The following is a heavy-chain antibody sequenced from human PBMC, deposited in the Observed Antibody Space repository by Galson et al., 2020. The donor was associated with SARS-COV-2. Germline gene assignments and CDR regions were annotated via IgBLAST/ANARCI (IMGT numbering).Heavy chain of an antibody. J-gene: IGHJ4*02. CDR1: GFIFSSYE. Sequence: GESLKISCAASGFIFSSYEMNWVRQAPGKGLEWVSYISSSGSTIYYADSVKGRFTISRDNAKNSLYLQMNSLRAEDTAVYNCARVGVTTDGYNQESFDYWGQGTLVTVSS. CDR3: ARVGVTTDGYNQESFDY. CDR2: ISSSGSTI. V-gene: IGHV3-48*03. D-gene: IGHD5-12*01.